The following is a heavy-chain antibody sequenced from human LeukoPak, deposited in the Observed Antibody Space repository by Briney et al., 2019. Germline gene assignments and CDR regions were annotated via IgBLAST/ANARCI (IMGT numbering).Heavy chain of an antibody. J-gene: IGHJ4*02. CDR3: ARVIDVGEVLLDY. D-gene: IGHD3-10*01. CDR2: INPDGSTT. V-gene: IGHV3-74*01. CDR1: GFTLSGYW. Sequence: GGSLRLSCAASGFTLSGYWIHWVRQAPGKGLVWVARINPDGSTTSYADSVKGRITISRDNAKNTLYLQMHSLRAEDTAVYYCARVIDVGEVLLDYWGQGTQVTVSS.